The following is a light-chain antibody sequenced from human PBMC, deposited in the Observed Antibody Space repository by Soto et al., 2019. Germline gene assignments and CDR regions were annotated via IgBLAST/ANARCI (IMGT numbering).Light chain of an antibody. V-gene: IGKV3-20*01. CDR3: QQYSSTFWT. J-gene: IGKJ1*01. CDR2: GAS. Sequence: EIVLTQSPGTLSLSPGERTTLSCRASQSISSSYLAWYQQKPGQAPRLLVYGASSRATGIPDRFSGSGSGTDFTLTISRLEPDYFALYYCQQYSSTFWTLCQGTKVEIK. CDR1: QSISSSY.